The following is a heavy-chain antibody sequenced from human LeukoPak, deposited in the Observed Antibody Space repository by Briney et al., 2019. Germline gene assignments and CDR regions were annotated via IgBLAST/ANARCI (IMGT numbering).Heavy chain of an antibody. Sequence: ATVKISCKVSGYTFTDYYMHWVQQAPGKGLEWMGLVDPEDGETIYAEKFQGRVTITADTSTDTAYMELSSLRSEDTAVYYCATLASGFTNSLGGLYNWLDPWGQGTLVTVSS. CDR2: VDPEDGET. J-gene: IGHJ5*02. CDR3: ATLASGFTNSLGGLYNWLDP. CDR1: GYTFTDYY. V-gene: IGHV1-69-2*01. D-gene: IGHD1-1*01.